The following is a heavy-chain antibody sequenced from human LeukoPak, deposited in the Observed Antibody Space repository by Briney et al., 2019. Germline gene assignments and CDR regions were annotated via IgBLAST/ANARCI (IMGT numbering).Heavy chain of an antibody. CDR3: ARVRAVYYDSSGYYWFDP. D-gene: IGHD3-22*01. J-gene: IGHJ5*02. Sequence: PGGSLRLSCAASGFTFSDYYMSWIRQAPGKGLEWVSYISSSGSTIYYADSVKGRFTISRDNAKNSLYLQMNSLRAEDTAVYYCARVRAVYYDSSGYYWFDPWGQGTLVTVSS. CDR1: GFTFSDYY. V-gene: IGHV3-11*01. CDR2: ISSSGSTI.